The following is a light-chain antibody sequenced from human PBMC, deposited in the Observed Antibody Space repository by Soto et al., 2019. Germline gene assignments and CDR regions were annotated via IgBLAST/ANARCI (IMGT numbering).Light chain of an antibody. CDR2: DAS. CDR3: QQRSNWPPLT. CDR1: QSSSNY. V-gene: IGKV3-11*01. Sequence: EIVLTQSPATLSLSPGERATLSRRASQSSSNYLVWYHQKPGQAPRLLIYDASNRATGIPARFSGSGSGTDFTLTISSLEPEDFAIYYCQQRSNWPPLTFGGGTKVEIK. J-gene: IGKJ4*01.